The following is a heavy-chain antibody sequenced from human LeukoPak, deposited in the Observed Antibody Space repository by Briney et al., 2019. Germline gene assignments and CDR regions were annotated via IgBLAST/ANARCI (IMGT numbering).Heavy chain of an antibody. J-gene: IGHJ4*02. D-gene: IGHD3-22*01. V-gene: IGHV3-23*01. CDR2: ISGSGGST. CDR1: GFTFSSYA. Sequence: GGSLRLSCAASGFTFSSYAMSWVRQAPGKGLEWVSAISGSGGSTYYADSVKGRFTISRDNSKNTLYLQMNSLRAEDTAVYYCAKDPSQPRYYYDSSGYYFFDYWGQGTLVTVSS. CDR3: AKDPSQPRYYYDSSGYYFFDY.